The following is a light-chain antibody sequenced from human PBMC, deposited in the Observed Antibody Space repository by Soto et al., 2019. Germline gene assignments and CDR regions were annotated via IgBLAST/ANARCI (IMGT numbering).Light chain of an antibody. J-gene: IGLJ1*01. CDR2: GNN. CDR1: SSNIGADYD. CDR3: QSYDSTPSARCV. V-gene: IGLV1-40*01. Sequence: QSALTQPPSVSGAPGQRVTISCTGSSSNIGADYDVHWYQQRPGTAPKLLIFGNNNRPSGVPDRFSGSKSGTSASLAITGLQAEDEGDYYCQSYDSTPSARCVFGTGTKVTVL.